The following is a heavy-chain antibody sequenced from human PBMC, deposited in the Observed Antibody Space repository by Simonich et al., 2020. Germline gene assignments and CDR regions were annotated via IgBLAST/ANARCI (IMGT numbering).Heavy chain of an antibody. D-gene: IGHD6-19*01. CDR1: GFTFSSYS. CDR2: ISSSSSYI. V-gene: IGHV3-21*01. J-gene: IGHJ6*02. CDR3: ARWIAVAGTGAYGMDV. Sequence: EVQLVESGGGLVKPGGSLSLSCAASGFTFSSYSMNWVRQATGSGLEWVSSISSSSSYIYYADSVKGRFTISRDNAKNSLYLQMNSLRAEDTAVYYCARWIAVAGTGAYGMDVWGQRTTVTVSS.